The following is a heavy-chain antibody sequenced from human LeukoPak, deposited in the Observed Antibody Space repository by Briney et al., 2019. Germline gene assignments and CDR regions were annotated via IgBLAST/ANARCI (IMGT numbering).Heavy chain of an antibody. CDR2: ISGNGGDT. J-gene: IGHJ4*02. CDR3: ARVRHYGALDY. CDR1: GFTFSSFT. D-gene: IGHD4-17*01. Sequence: GGSLRLSCAASGFTFSSFTMHWVRQAPGKGLEFVSEISGNGGDTFYADSVKGRFTISRDNSKNTLYLQMGSLRAEDMAVYYCARVRHYGALDYWGQGTPVIVSS. V-gene: IGHV3-64*02.